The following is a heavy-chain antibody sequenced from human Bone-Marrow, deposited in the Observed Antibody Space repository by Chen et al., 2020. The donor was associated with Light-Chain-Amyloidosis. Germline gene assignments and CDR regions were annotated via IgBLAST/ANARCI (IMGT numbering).Heavy chain of an antibody. CDR2: IYSGGST. V-gene: IGHV3-53*05. CDR1: GFTVSSNY. D-gene: IGHD3-22*01. J-gene: IGHJ4*02. Sequence: EVQLVETGGGLIQPGGSLRLSCAASGFTVSSNYMSWVRQAPGKGLEWVSLIYSGGSTYYADFVKGRFTISRDNSKNTLYLQMNSLRAEDTAVYYCAKIYYDSSGYYFDYWGQGTLVTVSS. CDR3: AKIYYDSSGYYFDY.